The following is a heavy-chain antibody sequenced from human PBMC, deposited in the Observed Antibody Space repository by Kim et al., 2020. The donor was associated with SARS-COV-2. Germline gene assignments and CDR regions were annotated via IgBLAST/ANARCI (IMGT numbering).Heavy chain of an antibody. CDR3: TSRGYDRDGLPRAAFDI. CDR2: IKSKTDGGTT. J-gene: IGHJ3*02. D-gene: IGHD3-22*01. V-gene: IGHV3-15*01. CDR1: GFTFSNAW. Sequence: GGSLRLSCAASGFTFSNAWMSWVRQAPGKGLEWVGRIKSKTDGGTTDYAAPVKGRFTISRDDSKNTLYLQMNSLKTEDTDVYYCTSRGYDRDGLPRAAFDIWGQGTMVTVSS.